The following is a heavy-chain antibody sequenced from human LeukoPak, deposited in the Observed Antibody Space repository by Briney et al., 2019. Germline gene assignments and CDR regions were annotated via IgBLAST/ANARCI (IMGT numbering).Heavy chain of an antibody. CDR1: GGSISSYY. D-gene: IGHD5-24*01. CDR3: ARRSDGYNLGYYYYGMDV. Sequence: SETLSLTCTVSGGSISSYYWSWIRQPPGKGLEWIGYIYYSGSTNYNPSLKSRVTISVDTSKNQFSLKLSSVTAADTAVYYCARRSDGYNLGYYYYGMDVWGQGTTVTVSS. J-gene: IGHJ6*02. V-gene: IGHV4-59*12. CDR2: IYYSGST.